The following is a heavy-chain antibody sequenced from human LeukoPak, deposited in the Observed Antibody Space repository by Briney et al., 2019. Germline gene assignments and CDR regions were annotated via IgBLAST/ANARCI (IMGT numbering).Heavy chain of an antibody. CDR3: ARDFRHILDY. J-gene: IGHJ4*02. Sequence: QPGGSLTLSCAASGLTFSSYAMHWVRQAPGKGLEWVAVISYDGSNKYYADSVKGRFTISRDNSKNTLYLQMNSLRAEDTAVYYCARDFRHILDYWGQGTLVTVSS. CDR2: ISYDGSNK. CDR1: GLTFSSYA. D-gene: IGHD3-10*01. V-gene: IGHV3-30*04.